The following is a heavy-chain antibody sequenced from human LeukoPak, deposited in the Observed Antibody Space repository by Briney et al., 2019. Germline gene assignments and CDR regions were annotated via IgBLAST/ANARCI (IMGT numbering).Heavy chain of an antibody. Sequence: GPPGKSSCKPSEAPLTSYVTSGWRKALGQGLGWRGGIIPIFGTANYAQKFQGRVTITADESTSTAYMELSSLRSEDTAVYYCARGVVVVPAAFDYWGQGTLVTVSS. CDR3: ARGVVVVPAAFDY. J-gene: IGHJ4*02. D-gene: IGHD2-2*01. CDR2: IIPIFGTA. V-gene: IGHV1-69*01. CDR1: EAPLTSYV.